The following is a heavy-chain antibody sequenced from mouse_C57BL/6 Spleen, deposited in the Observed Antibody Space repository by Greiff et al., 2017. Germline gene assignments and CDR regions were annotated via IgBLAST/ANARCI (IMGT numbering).Heavy chain of an antibody. D-gene: IGHD2-3*01. CDR2: IYPGSGST. V-gene: IGHV1-55*01. J-gene: IGHJ4*01. CDR3: ARSRGYYEGDY. Sequence: QVQLQQPGAELVKPGASVKMSCKASGYTFTSYWITWVKQRPGQGLEWIGDIYPGSGSTNYNEKFKSKATLAVDTSSSTAYMQLSSLTSEDSAVYYCARSRGYYEGDYWGQGTSVTVSS. CDR1: GYTFTSYW.